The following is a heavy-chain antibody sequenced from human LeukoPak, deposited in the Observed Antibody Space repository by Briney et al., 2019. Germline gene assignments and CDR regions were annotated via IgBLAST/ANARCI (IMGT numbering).Heavy chain of an antibody. D-gene: IGHD4-17*01. CDR3: ARDRSYYGDYDH. CDR2: ISAYNGNT. Sequence: ASVTVSCKASGYTFTSYGISWVRQAPGQGLEWMGWISAYNGNTNYAQKLQGRVTMTTDTSTSTAYMELRSLRSDDTAVYYCARDRSYYGDYDHWGQGTLVTVSS. V-gene: IGHV1-18*01. CDR1: GYTFTSYG. J-gene: IGHJ4*02.